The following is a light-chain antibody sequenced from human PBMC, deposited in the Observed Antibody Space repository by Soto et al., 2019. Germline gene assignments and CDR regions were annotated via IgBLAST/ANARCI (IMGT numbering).Light chain of an antibody. CDR3: QRYGSSPFT. V-gene: IGKV3-20*01. CDR2: AAS. Sequence: EIVLTQSPGTLSLSPGEGATRSCRASQSVSSNFLAWYQQKPGQAPRLLIYAASSRATGISDRFSGSGSETDVTFTIRRLEPEDFAVYYCQRYGSSPFTFGPGTKVDL. CDR1: QSVSSNF. J-gene: IGKJ3*01.